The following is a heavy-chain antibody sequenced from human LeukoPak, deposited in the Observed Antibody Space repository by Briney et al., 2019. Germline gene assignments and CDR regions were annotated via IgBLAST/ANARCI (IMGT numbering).Heavy chain of an antibody. CDR2: IGYDGRFK. V-gene: IGHV3-30*04. J-gene: IGHJ4*02. CDR1: GFTFNNYP. CDR3: ARDPKTGSPDYFDY. D-gene: IGHD3-10*01. Sequence: GGSLRLSCVTSGFTFNNYPMHWVRQAPGKGLEWVAVIGYDGRFKFHSDSVKGRFTISRDGSKNTLYLQMNSLRPEDTALYYCARDPKTGSPDYFDYWGQGTLVTVST.